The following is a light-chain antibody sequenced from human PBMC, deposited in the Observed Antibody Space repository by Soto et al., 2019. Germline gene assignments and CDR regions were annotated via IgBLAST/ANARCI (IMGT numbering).Light chain of an antibody. J-gene: IGLJ3*02. CDR1: SSDVGAHHS. CDR2: DVS. Sequence: QSALTQPASVSGSPGQSFTIPCTGSSSDVGAHHSVSWYQQHPGKAPKLIIFDVSNRPSGVSNRISGSKSGNTASLTISGLQPEDEADYYCSSFTDTGTVMFGGGTKLTVL. V-gene: IGLV2-14*03. CDR3: SSFTDTGTVM.